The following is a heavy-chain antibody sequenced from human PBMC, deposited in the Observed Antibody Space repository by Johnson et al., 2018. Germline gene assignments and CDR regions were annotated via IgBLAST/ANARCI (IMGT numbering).Heavy chain of an antibody. J-gene: IGHJ3*02. CDR1: GFTFDDYA. CDR3: ARDRVYYYDSSGYGAFDI. V-gene: IGHV3-9*01. D-gene: IGHD3-22*01. Sequence: VQLVESGGGLVQPGRSLRLSCAASGFTFDDYAMHWVRQAPGKGLEWVSGISWNSGSIGYADSVKGRFTISRDNAKNSLYLQMNSLRAEDTALYYCARDRVYYYDSSGYGAFDIWGQGTMVTVSS. CDR2: ISWNSGSI.